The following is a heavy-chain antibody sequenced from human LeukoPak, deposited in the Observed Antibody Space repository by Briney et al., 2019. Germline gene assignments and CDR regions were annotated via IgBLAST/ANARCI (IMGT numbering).Heavy chain of an antibody. D-gene: IGHD3-10*01. CDR2: ISYDGSNK. J-gene: IGHJ4*02. Sequence: PGGSLRLSCAASGFTFSSYGMHWVRQAPGKGLEWVAVISYDGSNKYYADSVKGRFTISRDNSKNTLYLQMNSLRAEDTAVYYCANRVYGSGSYSNFDYWGQGTLVTVSS. CDR1: GFTFSSYG. V-gene: IGHV3-30*18. CDR3: ANRVYGSGSYSNFDY.